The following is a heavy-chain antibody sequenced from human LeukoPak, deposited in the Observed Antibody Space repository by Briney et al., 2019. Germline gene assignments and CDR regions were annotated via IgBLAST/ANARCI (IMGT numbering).Heavy chain of an antibody. V-gene: IGHV1-24*01. CDR3: ATEGAMVAVTTYLGY. D-gene: IGHD4-17*01. J-gene: IGHJ4*02. CDR2: FDPEDGET. CDR1: GYTFTGYY. Sequence: VASLKVSCTASGYTFTGYYMHWVRQAPGKGLEWMGGFDPEDGETIYAQKFQGRVTMTEDTSTDTAYMELSSLRSEDSAVYYCATEGAMVAVTTYLGYWGQGTLVTVSS.